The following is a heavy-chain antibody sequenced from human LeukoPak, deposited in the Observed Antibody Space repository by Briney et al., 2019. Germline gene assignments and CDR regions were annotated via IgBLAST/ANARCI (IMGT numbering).Heavy chain of an antibody. CDR1: GYAFTNYA. CDR2: INAASGNT. Sequence: ASVKVSCKASGYAFTNYAMHWLRQAPGQRLEWVGWINAASGNTKYSQRLQGRITITRDTSANTVYMQLSSLRSEDSAVYYCARDYDFWSGYDNWFDPWGQGTLVTVSS. J-gene: IGHJ5*02. V-gene: IGHV1-3*01. D-gene: IGHD3-3*01. CDR3: ARDYDFWSGYDNWFDP.